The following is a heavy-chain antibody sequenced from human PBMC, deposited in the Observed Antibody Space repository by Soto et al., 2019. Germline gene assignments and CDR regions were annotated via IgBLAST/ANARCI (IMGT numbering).Heavy chain of an antibody. CDR2: IIPIFGTA. CDR3: ARLPVGGELLYYFDY. Sequence: GASVKVSCKASGGTFSSYAISWVRQAPGQGLEWMGGIIPIFGTANYAQKFQGRVTITADKSTSTAYMELNSLRAEDTAVYYCARLPVGGELLYYFDYWGQGTLVTVSS. D-gene: IGHD1-26*01. J-gene: IGHJ4*02. CDR1: GGTFSSYA. V-gene: IGHV1-69*06.